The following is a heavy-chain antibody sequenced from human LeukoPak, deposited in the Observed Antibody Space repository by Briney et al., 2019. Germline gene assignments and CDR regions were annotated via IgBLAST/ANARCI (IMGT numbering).Heavy chain of an antibody. D-gene: IGHD6-19*01. CDR3: ARWYTSGWAFDF. J-gene: IGHJ4*02. Sequence: SETLSLTFTVSGGTISSSYWNWIRQPPGKELQWIGYIHYSGSTKYNPSLKSRVTISVDTSKNQFSLKLSSLTAADTAVYYCARWYTSGWAFDFWGQGTLVTVSS. V-gene: IGHV4-59*08. CDR1: GGTISSSY. CDR2: IHYSGST.